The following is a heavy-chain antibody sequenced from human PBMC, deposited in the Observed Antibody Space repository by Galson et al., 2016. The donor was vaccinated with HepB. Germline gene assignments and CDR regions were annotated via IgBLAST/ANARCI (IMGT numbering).Heavy chain of an antibody. Sequence: QSGAEVKKPGESLRISCKGSGCSFSSHWINWVRQMPGKGLGWMGRIDPSDSYTNDSPSFQGHVTIPANKAINTAYLQWSSLKASDTAMYYCSRVYVSNGTDAFDLWGQGTMVTVSS. J-gene: IGHJ3*01. CDR2: IDPSDSYT. CDR1: GCSFSSHW. CDR3: SRVYVSNGTDAFDL. D-gene: IGHD3-22*01. V-gene: IGHV5-10-1*01.